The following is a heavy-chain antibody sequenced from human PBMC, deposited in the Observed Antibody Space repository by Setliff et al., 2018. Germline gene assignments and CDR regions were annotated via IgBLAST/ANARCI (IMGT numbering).Heavy chain of an antibody. CDR2: IFPSGRT. CDR3: ASLRAPPGDYGDYVDS. CDR1: GGSIGRGSRY. V-gene: IGHV4-61*02. D-gene: IGHD4-17*01. J-gene: IGHJ4*02. Sequence: PSETLSLTCTVSGGSIGRGSRYWSWIRQPAGKGLEWIGRIFPSGRTNYNPSLKSRVTISVDTSKNQFSLKLSSVTAADTAVYYCASLRAPPGDYGDYVDSWGQGTLVTVSS.